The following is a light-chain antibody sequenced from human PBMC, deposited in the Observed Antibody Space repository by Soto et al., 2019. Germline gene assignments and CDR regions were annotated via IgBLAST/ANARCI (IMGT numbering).Light chain of an antibody. J-gene: IGLJ1*01. CDR1: SSNIGGNS. CDR3: GAWDSSLNGYV. V-gene: IGLV1-44*01. Sequence: QSVLTQPPSVSAAPGQKVTISCSGSSSNIGGNSVSWYQQLPGTAPKLLINSDKHRPSGVPDRFSASRSGASASLAISGLQSEDEADYFCGAWDSSLNGYVFGTGTKVTAL. CDR2: SDK.